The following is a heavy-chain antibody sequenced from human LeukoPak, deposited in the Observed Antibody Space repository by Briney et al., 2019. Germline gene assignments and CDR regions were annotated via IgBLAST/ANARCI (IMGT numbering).Heavy chain of an antibody. J-gene: IGHJ6*02. CDR3: ATDLKDQLLRVYYGMDV. CDR1: GYTLTELS. D-gene: IGHD2-2*01. CDR2: FDPEDSET. V-gene: IGHV1-24*01. Sequence: ASVKVSCKVSGYTLTELSMHWVRQAPGKGLEWMGGFDPEDSETIYAQKFQGRVTMTEDTSTDTAYMELSSLRSEDTAVYYCATDLKDQLLRVYYGMDVWGQGTTVTVSS.